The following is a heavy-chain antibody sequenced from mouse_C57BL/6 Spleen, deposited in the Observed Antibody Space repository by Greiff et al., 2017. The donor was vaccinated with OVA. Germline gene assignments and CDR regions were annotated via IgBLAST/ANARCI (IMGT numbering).Heavy chain of an antibody. D-gene: IGHD1-1*01. Sequence: QVQLQQSGTELVKPGASVKLSCKASGYTFTSYWMHWVKQRPGQGLEWIGNINPSNGGTNYNEKFKSKATLTVDKSSSTAYMQLSSLTSEDSAVYYCARSDIYYYGSSGHWYFDVWGTGTTVTVSS. CDR3: ARSDIYYYGSSGHWYFDV. CDR2: INPSNGGT. V-gene: IGHV1-53*01. CDR1: GYTFTSYW. J-gene: IGHJ1*03.